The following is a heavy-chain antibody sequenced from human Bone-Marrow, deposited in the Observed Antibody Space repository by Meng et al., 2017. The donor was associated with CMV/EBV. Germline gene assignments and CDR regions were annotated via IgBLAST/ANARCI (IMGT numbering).Heavy chain of an antibody. CDR1: GFTFSSYA. Sequence: GESLKISCAASGFTFSSYAMHWVRQAPGKGLEWVAVISYDGSNKYYADSVKGRFTISRDNSKNTLYLQMNSLRAEDTAVYYCARAITIFGVVGCFDFRGQGTLVTVSS. CDR3: ARAITIFGVVGCFDF. J-gene: IGHJ4*02. D-gene: IGHD3-3*01. CDR2: ISYDGSNK. V-gene: IGHV3-30-3*01.